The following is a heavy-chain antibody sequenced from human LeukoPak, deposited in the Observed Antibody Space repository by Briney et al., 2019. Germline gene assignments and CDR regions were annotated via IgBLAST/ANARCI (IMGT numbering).Heavy chain of an antibody. CDR1: GFTFSSYA. CDR2: ISGSGGST. Sequence: GGSLRLSCAASGFTFSSYAMSWVRQAPGKGLEWVSAISGSGGSTYYADSVKGRSTISRDNSKNTLYLQMNSLRAEDTAVYYCVETGYDFWSGYPFDYWGQGTLVTVSS. CDR3: VETGYDFWSGYPFDY. J-gene: IGHJ4*02. V-gene: IGHV3-23*01. D-gene: IGHD3-3*01.